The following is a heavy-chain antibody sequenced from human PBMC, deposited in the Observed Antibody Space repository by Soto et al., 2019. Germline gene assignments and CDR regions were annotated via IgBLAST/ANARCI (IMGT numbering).Heavy chain of an antibody. J-gene: IGHJ4*02. CDR3: ARDSPYGGNSTNAL. CDR2: IIPIFGTA. V-gene: IGHV1-69*13. Sequence: ASVKVSCKASGGTFSSYAISWVRQAPGQGLEWMGGIIPIFGTANYAQKFQGRVTITADESTSTAYVELSSLRSEDTAVYYCARDSPYGGNSTNALWGQGTLVTVSS. D-gene: IGHD2-21*02. CDR1: GGTFSSYA.